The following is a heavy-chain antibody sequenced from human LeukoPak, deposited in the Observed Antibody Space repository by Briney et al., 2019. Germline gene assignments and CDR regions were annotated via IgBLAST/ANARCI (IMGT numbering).Heavy chain of an antibody. D-gene: IGHD2-15*01. V-gene: IGHV4-59*01. Sequence: SVTLSLTGTGSSDSLIYWTWIRQPPGKGLEWIGGIYNHSRPEYNHSLRSRITISLAPAKNQISLKLRSVTAAATAVYYCARGLAGAAAAAIYFDLWSHGTLVTVYS. CDR1: SDSLIY. CDR2: IYNHSRP. CDR3: ARGLAGAAAAAIYFDL. J-gene: IGHJ2*01.